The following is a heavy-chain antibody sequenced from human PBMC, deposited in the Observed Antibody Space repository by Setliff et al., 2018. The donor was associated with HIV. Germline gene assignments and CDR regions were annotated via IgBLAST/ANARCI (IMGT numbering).Heavy chain of an antibody. Sequence: GASVKVSCKASGYTFTGHDLHWVRQAPGQGLEWMGWINHNSGGGNYAQNFQGRVTMTRDTSISTAYMELNRLTSDDTAVYFCAKGVKWLDPWGQGTLVTVSS. CDR2: INHNSGGG. V-gene: IGHV1-2*02. CDR3: AKGVKWLDP. J-gene: IGHJ5*02. D-gene: IGHD3-16*01. CDR1: GYTFTGHD.